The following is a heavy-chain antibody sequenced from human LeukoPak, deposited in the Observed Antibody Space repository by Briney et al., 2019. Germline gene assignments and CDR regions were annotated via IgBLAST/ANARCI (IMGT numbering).Heavy chain of an antibody. D-gene: IGHD5-24*01. Sequence: ASMKVSCKVSGYTLTELSMHWVRQAPGKGLEWMGGFDPEDGETIYAQKFQDRVTMTRDMSTSTVYMELSSLRSDDTAVYFCARDSPKGWLGDEAFDIWGQGTMVTVSS. J-gene: IGHJ3*02. V-gene: IGHV1-24*01. CDR3: ARDSPKGWLGDEAFDI. CDR1: GYTLTELS. CDR2: FDPEDGET.